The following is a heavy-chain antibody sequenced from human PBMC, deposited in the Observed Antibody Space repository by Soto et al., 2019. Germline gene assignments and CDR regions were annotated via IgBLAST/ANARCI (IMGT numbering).Heavy chain of an antibody. Sequence: HPGGSLRLSCVASGFSLSSHAVSWVRQTPEKGLEWVSSISDSGATSSYADFVKGRFTVSRDNSRNTLYLQMDSLRVEDTAVYYCARVSATRGGDVWGQGTTVTVSS. CDR2: ISDSGATS. CDR1: GFSLSSHA. J-gene: IGHJ6*02. D-gene: IGHD3-10*01. CDR3: ARVSATRGGDV. V-gene: IGHV3-23*01.